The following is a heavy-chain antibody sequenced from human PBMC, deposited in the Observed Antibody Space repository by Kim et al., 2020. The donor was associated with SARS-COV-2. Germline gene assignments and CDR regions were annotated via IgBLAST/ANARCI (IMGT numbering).Heavy chain of an antibody. V-gene: IGHV3-30-3*01. CDR3: TRQAAYYFDF. J-gene: IGHJ4*02. D-gene: IGHD6-13*01. CDR2: ISPDGNNK. CDR1: GFTFRTYP. Sequence: GGSLRLSCAASGFTFRTYPIHWVRQAPGKGLEWVAVISPDGNNKYYTDSVEGRFTISRDNSKNTLYLQMDSLRGEDTAAYYCTRQAAYYFDFWGQGTLVTVSS.